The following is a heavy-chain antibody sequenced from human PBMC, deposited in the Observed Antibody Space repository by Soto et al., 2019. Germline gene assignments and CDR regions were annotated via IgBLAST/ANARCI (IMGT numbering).Heavy chain of an antibody. CDR1: GFSLSTSGMG. V-gene: IGHV2-5*02. J-gene: IGHJ4*02. D-gene: IGHD6-13*01. CDR3: AHYSSTSSFDY. Sequence: QITLKESGPPLVKPTQTFTLACTFSGFSLSTSGMGVGWIRQPPGKALEWLALIYWDDDKRYSPSLESRLTITKDTSENQVVLTMTNMDPVDTATYYCAHYSSTSSFDYWGQGTLVTVSS. CDR2: IYWDDDK.